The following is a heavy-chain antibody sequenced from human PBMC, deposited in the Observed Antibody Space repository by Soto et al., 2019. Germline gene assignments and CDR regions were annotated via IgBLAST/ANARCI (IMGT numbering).Heavy chain of an antibody. V-gene: IGHV3-7*01. Sequence: EVQLVESGGGLVQPGGSLRLSCAASGFTFSSYWMSWVRQAPGKGLEWVANIKQDGSEKYYVDSVKGRFTISRDNAKNPLYLQIYCLRAGDAAVYYCARVRQYYVILTVYTPDAFDIWGQGTKVSVSS. D-gene: IGHD3-9*01. CDR2: IKQDGSEK. CDR1: GFTFSSYW. J-gene: IGHJ3*02. CDR3: ARVRQYYVILTVYTPDAFDI.